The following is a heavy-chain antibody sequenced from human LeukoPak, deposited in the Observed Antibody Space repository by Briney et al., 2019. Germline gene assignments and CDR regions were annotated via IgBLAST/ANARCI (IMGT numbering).Heavy chain of an antibody. Sequence: SGGSLRLSCAASGFTFSSYSMNWVRQAPGKGLEWVSSISSSSSYIYYADSVKGRFTISRDNAKNSLYLQMNSLRAEDTAVYYCARDTGSQPPPDYWGQGTLVTVSS. V-gene: IGHV3-21*01. J-gene: IGHJ4*02. CDR2: ISSSSSYI. CDR1: GFTFSSYS. D-gene: IGHD1-14*01. CDR3: ARDTGSQPPPDY.